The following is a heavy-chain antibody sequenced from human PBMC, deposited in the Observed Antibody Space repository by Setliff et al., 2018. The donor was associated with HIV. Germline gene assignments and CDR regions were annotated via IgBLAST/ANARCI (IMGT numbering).Heavy chain of an antibody. D-gene: IGHD3-16*01. J-gene: IGHJ3*02. V-gene: IGHV4-39*07. CDR1: GGSINSTSYY. Sequence: PSETLSLTCTVSGGSINSTSYYWGWIRQPPGNGLEWIGSIYHTGSTYYKPSLKSRVTISVDTSKNQFSLKLSSVTAADTAVYYCARGRYDYVWARAFDIWGQGTMVTVSS. CDR3: ARGRYDYVWARAFDI. CDR2: IYHTGST.